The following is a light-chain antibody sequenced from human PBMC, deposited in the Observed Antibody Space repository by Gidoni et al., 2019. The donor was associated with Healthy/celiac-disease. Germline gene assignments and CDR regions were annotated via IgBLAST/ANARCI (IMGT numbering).Light chain of an antibody. CDR1: QSVSSY. CDR2: DAS. Sequence: EIVLTQSPATLSLSPGERATLACRASQSVSSYLAWYQQKPGQAPRLLIYDASNSATGIPARFRGRGSGTDFTLTISSLEPEDFAVYYCQQRSNWPLTFGGGTKVEIK. CDR3: QQRSNWPLT. J-gene: IGKJ4*01. V-gene: IGKV3-11*01.